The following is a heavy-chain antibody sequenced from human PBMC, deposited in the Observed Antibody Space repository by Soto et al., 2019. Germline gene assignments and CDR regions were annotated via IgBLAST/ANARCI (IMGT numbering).Heavy chain of an antibody. CDR2: ISAYNGNT. V-gene: IGHV1-18*01. CDR3: ASSQTPLILEWFPRGYYYGMDV. D-gene: IGHD3-3*01. Sequence: ASVKVSCKASGGTFSSYGISWVRQAPGQGLEWMGWISAYNGNTNYAQKLQGRVTMTTDTSTSTAYMELRSLRSDDTAVYYCASSQTPLILEWFPRGYYYGMDVWGQGTTVTVSS. J-gene: IGHJ6*02. CDR1: GGTFSSYG.